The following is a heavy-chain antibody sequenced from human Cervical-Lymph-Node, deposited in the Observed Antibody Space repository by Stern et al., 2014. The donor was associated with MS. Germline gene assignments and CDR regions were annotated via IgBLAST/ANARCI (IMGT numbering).Heavy chain of an antibody. CDR3: AKDMGDRGGFDN. D-gene: IGHD3-16*01. CDR2: ISWDGGST. CDR1: GFTFDDYT. J-gene: IGHJ4*02. Sequence: EVQLVEPGGVAVQPGGSLRLSCAASGFTFDDYTMHWVRQAPGKGLEWVSLISWDGGSTYYADSVKGRFPISRDNSKNSLYLQMNSLRTEDTALYYCAKDMGDRGGFDNWGQGTLVTVSS. V-gene: IGHV3-43*01.